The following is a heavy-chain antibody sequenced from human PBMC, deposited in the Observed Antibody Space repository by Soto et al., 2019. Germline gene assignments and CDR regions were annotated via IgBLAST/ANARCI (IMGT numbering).Heavy chain of an antibody. CDR1: GYTFTSYD. CDR3: ARGLRSYYPKGFDP. D-gene: IGHD1-26*01. Sequence: ASVKVSCKASGYTFTSYDINWVRQATGQGLEWMGWMNPNSGNTGYAQKFQGRVTMTRNTSISTAYMELSSLRSEDTAVDYCARGLRSYYPKGFDPWGQGTLVTVSS. CDR2: MNPNSGNT. V-gene: IGHV1-8*01. J-gene: IGHJ5*02.